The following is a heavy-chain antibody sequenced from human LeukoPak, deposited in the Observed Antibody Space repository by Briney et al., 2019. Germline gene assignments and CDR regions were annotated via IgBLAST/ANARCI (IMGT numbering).Heavy chain of an antibody. CDR3: ARGGWTFDY. CDR2: IRKDGNEK. J-gene: IGHJ4*02. D-gene: IGHD6-19*01. V-gene: IGHV3-7*01. Sequence: PGGSLRLSCAAYGFTLSSYWMRWVRQAPGKGLEWVANIRKDGNEKYYVDSVKGRFTISRDNAKNSLYLQINSLRAEDTAVYYCARGGWTFDYWGQGTLVTVSS. CDR1: GFTLSSYW.